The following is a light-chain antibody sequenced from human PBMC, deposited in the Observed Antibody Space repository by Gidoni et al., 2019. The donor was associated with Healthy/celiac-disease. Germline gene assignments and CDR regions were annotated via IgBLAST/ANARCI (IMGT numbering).Light chain of an antibody. Sequence: EIVMTKSPATLSVSPGERATLSCRASQRVSSNLAWYQQNPGQAPRLLIYGASTSATGIPARFSGSGSGTEFTLTISSLQSEDFAVYCCQQYNNWPQTFGQGTKVEIK. J-gene: IGKJ1*01. CDR1: QRVSSN. CDR3: QQYNNWPQT. V-gene: IGKV3-15*01. CDR2: GAS.